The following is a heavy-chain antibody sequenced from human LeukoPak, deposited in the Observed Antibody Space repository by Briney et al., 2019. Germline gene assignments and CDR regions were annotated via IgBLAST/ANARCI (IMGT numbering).Heavy chain of an antibody. CDR1: GFTLSEYS. Sequence: GGSLRLSCTASGFTLSEYSMNWVRQAPGKGLEWIAYIGIDSGNTKYADSVRGRFTISADKAKNSLYLQMNSLRVEDTAVYYCARDHNYAFDNWGQGTLVSVAS. D-gene: IGHD1-1*01. J-gene: IGHJ4*02. CDR3: ARDHNYAFDN. V-gene: IGHV3-48*01. CDR2: IGIDSGNT.